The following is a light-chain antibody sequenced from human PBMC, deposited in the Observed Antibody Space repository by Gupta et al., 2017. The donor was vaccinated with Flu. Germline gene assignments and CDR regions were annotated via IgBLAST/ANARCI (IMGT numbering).Light chain of an antibody. CDR2: EVS. J-gene: IGLJ3*02. CDR3: SSYTVSNTWV. Sequence: QSALTQPASVSGSPGQSSTISCTGTSSDVGGHKYVSWYQQHPGKAPKVMIYEVSSRPSGVSNRFSGSKSGNTASLTISGLQADDEANYYCSSYTVSNTWVFGGGTKVTVL. CDR1: SSDVGGHKY. V-gene: IGLV2-14*01.